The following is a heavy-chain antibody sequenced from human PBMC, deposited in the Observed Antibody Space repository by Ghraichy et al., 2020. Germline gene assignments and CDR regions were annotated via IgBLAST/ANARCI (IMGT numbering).Heavy chain of an antibody. Sequence: LSLTCAASGFTFSSYGMHWVRQAPGKGLEWVAVIWYDGSNKYYADSVKGRFTISRDNSKNTLYLQMNSLRAEDTAVYYCARGGDVVVPAAAYYYGMDVWGQGTTVTVSS. V-gene: IGHV3-33*01. J-gene: IGHJ6*02. CDR3: ARGGDVVVPAAAYYYGMDV. CDR1: GFTFSSYG. CDR2: IWYDGSNK. D-gene: IGHD2-2*01.